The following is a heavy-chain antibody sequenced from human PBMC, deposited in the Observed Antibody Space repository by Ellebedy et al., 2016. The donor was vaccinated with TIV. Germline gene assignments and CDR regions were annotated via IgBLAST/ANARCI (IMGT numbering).Heavy chain of an antibody. CDR2: ISGSGGST. CDR3: ARDSGYSSSWSFPLGYYYYGMDV. J-gene: IGHJ6*02. V-gene: IGHV3-23*01. D-gene: IGHD6-13*01. Sequence: GESLKISXAASGFTFSSYAMSWVRQAPGKGLEWVSAISGSGGSTYYADSVKGRFTISRDNSKNTLYLQMNSLRAEDTAVYYCARDSGYSSSWSFPLGYYYYGMDVWGQGTTVTVSS. CDR1: GFTFSSYA.